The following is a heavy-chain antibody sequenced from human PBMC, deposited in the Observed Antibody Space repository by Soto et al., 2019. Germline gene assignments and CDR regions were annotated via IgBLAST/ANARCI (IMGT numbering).Heavy chain of an antibody. V-gene: IGHV3-23*01. D-gene: IGHD1-1*01. Sequence: PGGSLRLSCAASGFTFSTFAMTWVRQPPGKGLEWVSGISYSGGDTYYADSVKGRFTISRDNSKNTLYLQMDSLRAEDTAVYYCAKRDPTTLWGQGTLVTVSS. CDR2: ISYSGGDT. J-gene: IGHJ4*02. CDR1: GFTFSTFA. CDR3: AKRDPTTL.